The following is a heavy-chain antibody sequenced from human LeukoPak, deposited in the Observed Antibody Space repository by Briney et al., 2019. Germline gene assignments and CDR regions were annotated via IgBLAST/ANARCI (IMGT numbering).Heavy chain of an antibody. Sequence: GGSLRLSCAASGFTFSSYGMHWVRQAPGKGLEWVAVISYDGSNKYYADSVKGRFTISRDNSKNTLYLQMNSLRAEDTAVYYCAKDGHYDYVWGSYLAFDIWGQGAMVTVSS. CDR1: GFTFSSYG. CDR3: AKDGHYDYVWGSYLAFDI. D-gene: IGHD3-16*02. J-gene: IGHJ3*02. CDR2: ISYDGSNK. V-gene: IGHV3-30*18.